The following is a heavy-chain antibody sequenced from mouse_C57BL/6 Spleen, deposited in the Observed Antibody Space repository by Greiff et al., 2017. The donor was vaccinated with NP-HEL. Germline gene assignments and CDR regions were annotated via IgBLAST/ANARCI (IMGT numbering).Heavy chain of an antibody. J-gene: IGHJ4*01. CDR1: GYTFTSYW. V-gene: IGHV1-55*01. CDR3: ARLNYSNYGGYAMDY. D-gene: IGHD2-5*01. Sequence: VQLQQPGAELVKPGASVKMSCKASGYTFTSYWITWVKQRPGQGLEWIGDIYPGSGSTNYNEKFKSKATLTVDTSSSTAYMQLSSLTSEDSAVYYCARLNYSNYGGYAMDYWGQGTSVTVSS. CDR2: IYPGSGST.